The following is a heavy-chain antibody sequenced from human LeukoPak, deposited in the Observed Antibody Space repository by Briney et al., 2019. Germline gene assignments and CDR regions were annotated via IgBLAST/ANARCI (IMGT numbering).Heavy chain of an antibody. D-gene: IGHD2-21*01. CDR2: IYRVGNT. Sequence: PGASLRLSYPPSGFTVSTHYMSSVRQPPGKGLELVSVIYRVGNTYYAACVKCRFTISREYSKNTLYLKMNSLRAEDTAVYYCARAPCGGDCYSGYYYYYMDVWGNGTTVTVSS. V-gene: IGHV3-53*03. CDR3: ARAPCGGDCYSGYYYYYMDV. CDR1: GFTVSTHY. J-gene: IGHJ6*03.